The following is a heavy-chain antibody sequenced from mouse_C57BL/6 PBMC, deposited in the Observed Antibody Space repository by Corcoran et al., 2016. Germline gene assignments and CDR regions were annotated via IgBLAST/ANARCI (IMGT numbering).Heavy chain of an antibody. Sequence: DVQLQESGPGLVKPSQSLSLTCSVTGYSITSGYYWNWIRQFPGNKLEWMGYISYDGSNNYNPSLKNRISITRDTSKNQFFLKLNSVTTEDTATYYCARVYGSSRGYFDVWGTGTTVTVSS. CDR3: ARVYGSSRGYFDV. CDR1: GYSITSGYY. J-gene: IGHJ1*03. CDR2: ISYDGSN. V-gene: IGHV3-6*01. D-gene: IGHD1-1*01.